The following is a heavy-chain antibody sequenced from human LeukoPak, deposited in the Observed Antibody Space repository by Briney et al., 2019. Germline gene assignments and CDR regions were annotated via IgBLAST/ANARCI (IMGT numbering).Heavy chain of an antibody. Sequence: DSVKGRFIISRDNSKNTLGLQMNSLRVEDTALYYCASGGPTRGTLDSWGQGALVPVSS. V-gene: IGHV3-30*03. D-gene: IGHD1-26*01. J-gene: IGHJ4*02. CDR3: ASGGPTRGTLDS.